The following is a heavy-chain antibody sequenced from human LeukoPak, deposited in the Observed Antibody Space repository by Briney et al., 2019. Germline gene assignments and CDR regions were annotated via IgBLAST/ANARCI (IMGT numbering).Heavy chain of an antibody. CDR1: GGSISSTSYY. CDR2: IYYSGST. Sequence: ASETLSLTCTVSGGSISSTSYYWGWIRQPPGKGLEWIGTIYYSGSTYYNPSLKSRLTISVDTSKNQFSLKLSSVTAADTAVYYCARVLRPLSLYYYDSSGSPLDYWGQGTLVTVSS. CDR3: ARVLRPLSLYYYDSSGSPLDY. V-gene: IGHV4-39*07. D-gene: IGHD3-22*01. J-gene: IGHJ4*02.